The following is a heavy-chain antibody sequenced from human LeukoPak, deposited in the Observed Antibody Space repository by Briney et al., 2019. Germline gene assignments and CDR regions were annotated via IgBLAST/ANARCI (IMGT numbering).Heavy chain of an antibody. D-gene: IGHD1-26*01. J-gene: IGHJ3*02. CDR2: IYSGGST. CDR1: GFTVSSNY. V-gene: IGHV3-53*01. Sequence: GGSLRLSCAASGFTVSSNYMSWVRQAPGKGLEWVSIIYSGGSTFYANSVKGRFTISRDNSKNTLYLQMNSLRAEDTAVYYCARGGSYLSAFDIWGQGTMVTVSS. CDR3: ARGGSYLSAFDI.